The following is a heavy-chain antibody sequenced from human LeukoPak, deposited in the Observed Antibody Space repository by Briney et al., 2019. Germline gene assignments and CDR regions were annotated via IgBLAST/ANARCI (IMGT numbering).Heavy chain of an antibody. D-gene: IGHD3-10*01. V-gene: IGHV4-4*02. Sequence: PSETLSLTCAVSGGSISSSNWWSWVRQPPGKGLEWIGEIYHSGSTNYNPSLKSRVTISVDKSKNQFSLKLSSVTAADTAVYYCARERGYYYGSGRRVCYFDYWGQGTLVTVSS. J-gene: IGHJ4*02. CDR3: ARERGYYYGSGRRVCYFDY. CDR2: IYHSGST. CDR1: GGSISSSNW.